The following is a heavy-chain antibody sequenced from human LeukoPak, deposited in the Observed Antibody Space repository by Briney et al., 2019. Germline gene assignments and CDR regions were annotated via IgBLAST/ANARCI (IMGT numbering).Heavy chain of an antibody. V-gene: IGHV3-64*01. CDR1: GFTFSYYA. Sequence: GGSLRLSCAASGFTFSYYAMHWVRQAPGKGLEYVSGISSNGGNTNYANSVKGRFTISRDNSKNTLYLQMNSLRAEDTAVYYCAKDRASSSWHDYWGQGTLVTVSS. J-gene: IGHJ4*02. CDR2: ISSNGGNT. D-gene: IGHD6-13*01. CDR3: AKDRASSSWHDY.